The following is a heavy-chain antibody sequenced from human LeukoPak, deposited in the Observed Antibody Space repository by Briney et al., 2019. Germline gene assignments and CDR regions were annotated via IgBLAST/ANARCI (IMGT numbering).Heavy chain of an antibody. Sequence: ASVKVSCKASGGTFSSYAISWVRQPPGQGLEWMGGIIPIFGTANYAQKFQGRVTITADESTSTAYMELNSLRAEDTAVYYCAMYSSANAREFQGWGQGTLVTVSS. CDR3: AMYSSANAREFQG. CDR1: GGTFSSYA. CDR2: IIPIFGTA. J-gene: IGHJ1*01. D-gene: IGHD3-22*01. V-gene: IGHV1-69*13.